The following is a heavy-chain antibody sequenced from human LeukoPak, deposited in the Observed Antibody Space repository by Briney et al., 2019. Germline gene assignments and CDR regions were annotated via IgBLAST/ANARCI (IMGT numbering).Heavy chain of an antibody. V-gene: IGHV3-30*02. J-gene: IGHJ4*02. CDR1: GFTFSNNC. CDR3: AKARYSGSPALDF. D-gene: IGHD1-26*01. Sequence: GGSLRLSCAASGFTFSNNCMHWVRQTPGKGLEGVAFTRYDESKTFYGDSVRGRFTISRDNSKNTLYLQMNSLTTDDSAVYYCAKARYSGSPALDFWGQGTLVTVSS. CDR2: TRYDESKT.